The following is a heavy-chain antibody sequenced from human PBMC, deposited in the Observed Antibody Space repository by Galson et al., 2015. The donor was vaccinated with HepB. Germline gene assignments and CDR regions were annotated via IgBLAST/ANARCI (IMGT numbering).Heavy chain of an antibody. CDR3: ARAVPESFDFWSGYSHFDS. Sequence: SVKVSCKASGSTLSNYGINWVRLAPGQGLEWMGGIIPIFGTTNYAQKFQGRVTLIADKSTSTAYMELSSLTSEDTAVYFCARAVPESFDFWSGYSHFDSWGQGTVVTVSS. V-gene: IGHV1-69*06. CDR1: GSTLSNYG. D-gene: IGHD3-3*01. CDR2: IIPIFGTT. J-gene: IGHJ4*02.